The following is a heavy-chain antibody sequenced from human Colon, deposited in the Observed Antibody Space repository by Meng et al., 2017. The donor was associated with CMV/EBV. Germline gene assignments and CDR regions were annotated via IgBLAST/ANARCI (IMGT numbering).Heavy chain of an antibody. CDR2: IFPGASET. D-gene: IGHD2-15*01. V-gene: IGHV5-51*01. J-gene: IGHJ4*02. CDR3: ARGVVSTPFDY. CDR1: GYSFTNYW. Sequence: KVSCKGSGYSFTNYWIAWVRQMPGKGLEWMGTIFPGASETRCSPSFQGQVTISADKSISTAYLQWTSLKASDTAIYYCARGVVSTPFDYWGQGTLVTVSS.